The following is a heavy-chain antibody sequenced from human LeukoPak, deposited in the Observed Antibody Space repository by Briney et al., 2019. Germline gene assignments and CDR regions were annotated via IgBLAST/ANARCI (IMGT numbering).Heavy chain of an antibody. Sequence: ANAAFYCSNNYMIWIRHPPAKELVWVSYISAGGNTYYADSVKGRFYISRDNANNSVYLQMNSLRGDDTAVYYCARAAFGEWLLDYWGQGTLVTVSS. CDR1: AFYCSNNY. CDR3: ARAAFGEWLLDY. D-gene: IGHD3-10*01. J-gene: IGHJ4*02. V-gene: IGHV3-11*05. CDR2: ISAGGNT.